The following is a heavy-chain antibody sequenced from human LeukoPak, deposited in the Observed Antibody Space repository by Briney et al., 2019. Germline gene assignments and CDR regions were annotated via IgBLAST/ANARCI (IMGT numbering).Heavy chain of an antibody. CDR3: ARRVYSSSWYWFDP. CDR1: GGSISSYY. V-gene: IGHV4-59*01. CDR2: IYYSGST. Sequence: SETLSLTCTVSGGSISSYYWSWIRQPPGKGLEWIGYIYYSGSTNYNPSLKSRVTISVDTSKNQFSLKLSSVTAADTAVYYCARRVYSSSWYWFDPWAREPWSPSPQ. D-gene: IGHD6-13*01. J-gene: IGHJ5*02.